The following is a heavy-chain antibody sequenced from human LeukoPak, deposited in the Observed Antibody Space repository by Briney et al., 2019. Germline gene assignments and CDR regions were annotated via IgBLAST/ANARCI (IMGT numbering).Heavy chain of an antibody. CDR2: IYYSGST. J-gene: IGHJ5*02. CDR1: RGPISSYY. V-gene: IGHV4-59*01. D-gene: IGHD7-27*01. Sequence: PSETLSLTCTVSRGPISSYYWSWIRQPPGKGLEWVGYIYYSGSTNYNPSLKSRVTISVDTSKNQFSLKLSSVTAADTAVYYCASYWGSGANWFDPWGQGTLVTVSS. CDR3: ASYWGSGANWFDP.